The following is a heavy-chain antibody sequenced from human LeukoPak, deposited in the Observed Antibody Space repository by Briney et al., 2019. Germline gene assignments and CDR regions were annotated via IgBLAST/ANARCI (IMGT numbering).Heavy chain of an antibody. D-gene: IGHD2-2*01. J-gene: IGHJ4*02. CDR2: ISGSGGST. V-gene: IGHV3-23*01. CDR1: GFTFSSYA. Sequence: PGGSLRLSCAASGFTFSSYAMSWVRQAPGKGLEWVSAISGSGGSTYYADSVKGRFTISRDNSKNTLYLQMNSLRAEDTAVYYCAKDRLLWGRVGYFDYWGQGTLVTVSS. CDR3: AKDRLLWGRVGYFDY.